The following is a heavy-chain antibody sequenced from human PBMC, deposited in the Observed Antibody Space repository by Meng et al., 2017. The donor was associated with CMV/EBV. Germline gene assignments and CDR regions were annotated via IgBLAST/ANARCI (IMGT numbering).Heavy chain of an antibody. J-gene: IGHJ4*02. CDR3: ARDGDNPFDY. Sequence: VRLHGAGPGLASLYQTLSFTGAFSGGFISSGDYYWSWIRQPPGKGLEWIGYIYYSGSTYYNPSLKSRVTITVDTSKNQSSLKLSSVTAADTAVYYCARDGDNPFDYWGQGTLVTVSS. V-gene: IGHV4-30-4*08. D-gene: IGHD4-17*01. CDR1: GGFISSGDYY. CDR2: IYYSGST.